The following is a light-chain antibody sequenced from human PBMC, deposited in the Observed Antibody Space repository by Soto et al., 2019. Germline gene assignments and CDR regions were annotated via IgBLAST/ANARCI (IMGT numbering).Light chain of an antibody. CDR3: QQYNNWPRT. V-gene: IGKV3-15*01. Sequence: EIVLTQSPATLSLSPGERATLSCRASQSVSTYLVWYQQKPGQAPRLLIYGASIRATGIPARFSGSGSGTEFTLTISSLQSEDFATYYCQQYNNWPRTFGKGTQWIS. J-gene: IGKJ1*01. CDR2: GAS. CDR1: QSVSTY.